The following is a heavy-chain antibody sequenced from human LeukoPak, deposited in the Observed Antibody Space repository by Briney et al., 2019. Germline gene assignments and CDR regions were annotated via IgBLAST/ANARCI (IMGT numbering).Heavy chain of an antibody. CDR3: ARSGYYTPYFDY. J-gene: IGHJ4*02. Sequence: GATVKISCKASGYTFTDYYMHWVQQAPGKGLEWMGRVDPEDGETIYAEKFQGRVTITADTSTDTAYMELSSLRSEDTAVYYCARSGYYTPYFDYWGQGTLVTVSS. CDR1: GYTFTDYY. D-gene: IGHD3-3*01. V-gene: IGHV1-69-2*01. CDR2: VDPEDGET.